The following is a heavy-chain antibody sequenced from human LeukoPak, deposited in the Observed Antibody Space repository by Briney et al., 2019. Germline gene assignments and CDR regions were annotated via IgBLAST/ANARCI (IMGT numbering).Heavy chain of an antibody. D-gene: IGHD5-18*01. Sequence: PGGSLRLSCAASGFTFSSYAMSWVRQAPGKGLEWVSAISGSGGSTYYADSVKGRFTISRDNSKNTLYLQMNSLRAEDTAVYYCATRGYSYGYGNWFDPWGQGTLVTVSS. CDR1: GFTFSSYA. CDR2: ISGSGGST. J-gene: IGHJ5*02. V-gene: IGHV3-23*01. CDR3: ATRGYSYGYGNWFDP.